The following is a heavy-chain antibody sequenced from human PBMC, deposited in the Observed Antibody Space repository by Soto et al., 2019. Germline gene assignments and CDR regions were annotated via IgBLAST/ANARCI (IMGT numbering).Heavy chain of an antibody. J-gene: IGHJ4*02. V-gene: IGHV1-69*01. D-gene: IGHD2-15*01. CDR2: IIPIFGTA. Sequence: QVQLVQSGAEVKKPGSSVKVSCKASGGTFSSYAISWVRQAPGQGLEWMGGIIPIFGTANYAQKFQGRVTVTADESTSTAYMELSSLRSEDTAVYYCARGYCSGGSCFSAMYYWGQGTLVTVSS. CDR1: GGTFSSYA. CDR3: ARGYCSGGSCFSAMYY.